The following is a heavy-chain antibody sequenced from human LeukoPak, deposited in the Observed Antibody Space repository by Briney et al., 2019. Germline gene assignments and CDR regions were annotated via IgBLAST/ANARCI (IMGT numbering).Heavy chain of an antibody. D-gene: IGHD1-20*01. V-gene: IGHV4-59*01. CDR1: GGSISSYY. Sequence: SETLSLTCTVSGGSISSYYWSWIRQPPGKGLEWIGYIYYSGSTNYNPSLKSRVTISVDTSKNQFSLKLSSVTAADTAVYYCARDTRYNWNDIGLVAAFDIWGQGTMVTVSS. J-gene: IGHJ3*02. CDR3: ARDTRYNWNDIGLVAAFDI. CDR2: IYYSGST.